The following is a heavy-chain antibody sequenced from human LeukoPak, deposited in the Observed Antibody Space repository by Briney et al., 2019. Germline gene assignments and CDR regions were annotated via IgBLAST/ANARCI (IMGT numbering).Heavy chain of an antibody. D-gene: IGHD4-17*01. CDR1: GGSFSGYY. J-gene: IGHJ5*02. CDR2: INHSGST. CDR3: ARARYGDYVEGFDP. Sequence: SETLSLTCAVYGGSFSGYYWSWIRQPPGKGLEWIGEINHSGSTNYNPSLKSRVTISVDTSKNQFSLKLSSVTAADTAVYYCARARYGDYVEGFDPWGQGTLVTVSS. V-gene: IGHV4-34*01.